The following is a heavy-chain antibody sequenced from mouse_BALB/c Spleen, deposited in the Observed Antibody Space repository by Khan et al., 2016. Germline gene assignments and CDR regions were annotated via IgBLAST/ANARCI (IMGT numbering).Heavy chain of an antibody. J-gene: IGHJ4*01. CDR2: INPSYGRT. D-gene: IGHD3-1*01. CDR1: GFTFTSYW. CDR3: ARTGAPYVMDY. Sequence: QVQLQQPGAELVKPGASVKLSCKTSGFTFTSYWLHWVKQRPGQGLEWIGEINPSYGRTNYNEKFKSKATLTVDKSSSTAYMQLSSLTSEDSAVYYCARTGAPYVMDYWGQGTSVTVSS. V-gene: IGHV1S81*02.